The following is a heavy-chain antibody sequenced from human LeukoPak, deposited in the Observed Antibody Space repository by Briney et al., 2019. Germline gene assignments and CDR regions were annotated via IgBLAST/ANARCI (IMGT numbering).Heavy chain of an antibody. J-gene: IGHJ4*02. D-gene: IGHD3-22*01. CDR3: ARGNEDYDSSGYKPRFDY. CDR1: GYTFTSYA. CDR2: INTNTGNP. V-gene: IGHV7-4-1*02. Sequence: GASVKVSCKASGYTFTSYAMNWVRQAPGQGLEWMGWINTNTGNPTYAQGFTGRFVFSLDTSVSTAYLQISSLKAEDTAVYYCARGNEDYDSSGYKPRFDYWGQGTLVTVSS.